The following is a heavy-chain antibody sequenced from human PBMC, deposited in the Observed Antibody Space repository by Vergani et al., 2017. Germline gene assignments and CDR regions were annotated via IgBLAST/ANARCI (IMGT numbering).Heavy chain of an antibody. J-gene: IGHJ6*02. Sequence: QVQLVESGGGVVQPGTSLRLSCAASGFIFKNHGMQWVRQAPGKGLEWVALIWDDGSKKNYGDSMKGRFTISRDNSKDTLYLEMNSLRGEDSAVYYCARDSPLVVPAAIFYYYYGMDVWGQGTTVTVSS. D-gene: IGHD2-2*01. V-gene: IGHV3-33*01. CDR2: IWDDGSKK. CDR1: GFIFKNHG. CDR3: ARDSPLVVPAAIFYYYYGMDV.